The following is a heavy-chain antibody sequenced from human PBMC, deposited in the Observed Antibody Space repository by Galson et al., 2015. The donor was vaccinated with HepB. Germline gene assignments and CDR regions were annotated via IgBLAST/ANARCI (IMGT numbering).Heavy chain of an antibody. D-gene: IGHD3-10*01. CDR2: INAGNGNT. J-gene: IGHJ5*02. V-gene: IGHV1-3*01. Sequence: SVKVSCKASGYTFTSYAMHWVRQAPGQRLEWMGWINAGNGNTKYSQKFQGRVTITRDTSASTAYMELSSLRSEDTAVYYCAREGTQKAYNWFDPWGQGTLVTVSS. CDR1: GYTFTSYA. CDR3: AREGTQKAYNWFDP.